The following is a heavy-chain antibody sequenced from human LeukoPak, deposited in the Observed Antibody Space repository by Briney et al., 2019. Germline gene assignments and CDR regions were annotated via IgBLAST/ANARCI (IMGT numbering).Heavy chain of an antibody. CDR3: ASYIRRFDY. J-gene: IGHJ4*02. V-gene: IGHV4-39*01. CDR2: IYYSGST. CDR1: GRSISSSSYY. D-gene: IGHD4-11*01. Sequence: SETLSLTCTVSGRSISSSSYYWGWIRQPPGKGLERSGSIYYSGSTYYNQSLKSRVTISVDTSKNQFSLKLSAVTAADTAVYYCASYIRRFDYWGQGTLVTVSS.